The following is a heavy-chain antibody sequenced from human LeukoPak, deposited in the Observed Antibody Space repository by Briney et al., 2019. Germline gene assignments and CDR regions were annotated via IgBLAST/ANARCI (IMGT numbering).Heavy chain of an antibody. CDR2: IYYSGST. CDR3: ARTGNRWLQFVDAFDI. CDR1: GGSISSSGYY. D-gene: IGHD5-24*01. V-gene: IGHV4-39*07. J-gene: IGHJ3*02. Sequence: SETLSLTCTVSGGSISSSGYYWGWIRQPPGKGLEWIGSIYYSGSTYYNPSLKSRVTISVDTSKNQFSLKLSSVTAADTAVYYCARTGNRWLQFVDAFDIWGQGTMVTVSS.